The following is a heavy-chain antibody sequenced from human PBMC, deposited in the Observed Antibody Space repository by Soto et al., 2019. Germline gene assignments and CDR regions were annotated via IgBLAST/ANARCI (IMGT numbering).Heavy chain of an antibody. CDR3: VKGYYNSGTSLAGLDS. D-gene: IGHD3-10*01. J-gene: IGHJ3*02. V-gene: IGHV4-31*03. Sequence: TLSLTCTVSGGSISSGGYYWSWIRQHPGKGLEWIGYIYYSGSTYYNPSLKSRVTISVDTSKNQFSLKLSSVTAADTAVYYCVKGYYNSGTSLAGLDSWGQGTMVTVSS. CDR2: IYYSGST. CDR1: GGSISSGGYY.